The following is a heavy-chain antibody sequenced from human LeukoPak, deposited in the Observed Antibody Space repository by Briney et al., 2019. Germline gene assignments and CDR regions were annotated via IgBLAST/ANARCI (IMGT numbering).Heavy chain of an antibody. V-gene: IGHV3-53*01. J-gene: IGHJ4*02. CDR1: GFTVSSTY. CDR2: IYSGGSA. Sequence: GGSLRLSCAASGFTVSSTYMSWVRQAPGKGLEWVSIIYSGGSAYYADSVKGRFTISRDNSKNTLYLQMNSLRAEDTAVYYCARRCGGDCYEYDYWGQGTLVTVSS. D-gene: IGHD2-21*02. CDR3: ARRCGGDCYEYDY.